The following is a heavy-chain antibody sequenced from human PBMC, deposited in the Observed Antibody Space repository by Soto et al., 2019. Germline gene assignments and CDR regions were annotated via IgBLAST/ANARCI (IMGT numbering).Heavy chain of an antibody. CDR1: GDSISSSY. J-gene: IGHJ3*02. CDR2: IYYSGST. Sequence: QVHLQESGPGLVKPSETLSLTCTVSGDSISSSYWNWIRQAPGKGLEWIGYIYYSGSTNFSPSLNTRVTISLDTSKEQFSLKLSSVTAADTAVYYCARLYPFYDLLTGSQLYAFDIWGQGTMVTVSS. D-gene: IGHD3-9*01. CDR3: ARLYPFYDLLTGSQLYAFDI. V-gene: IGHV4-59*01.